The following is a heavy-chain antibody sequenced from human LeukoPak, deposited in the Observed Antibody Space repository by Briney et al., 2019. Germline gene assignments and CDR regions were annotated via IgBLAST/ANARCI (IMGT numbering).Heavy chain of an antibody. J-gene: IGHJ5*02. CDR3: AKMTSWSFT. CDR1: GFTYSSHA. CDR2: ISGSGGNT. D-gene: IGHD2-2*01. Sequence: GGSLRLSCAASGFTYSSHAMSWARQAPGKGLEWVSVISGSGGNTYYADSVKGRFTISRDNSKDTLFLQMNSLRAEDTAVYYCAKMTSWSFTWGQGTLVTVSS. V-gene: IGHV3-23*01.